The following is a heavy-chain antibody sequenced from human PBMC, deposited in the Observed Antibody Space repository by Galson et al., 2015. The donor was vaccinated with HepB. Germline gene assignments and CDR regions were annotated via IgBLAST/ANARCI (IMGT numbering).Heavy chain of an antibody. CDR3: ATGPYHDSSGYYAYYFDY. CDR2: LDPEHGET. D-gene: IGHD3-22*01. Sequence: SVKVSCKGYGYTLTELSMHWVRQAPGKGLEWMGGLDPEHGETLYAQKFQGRVTMTEDTSTDTTYMELSSLRSEDTAVYYCATGPYHDSSGYYAYYFDYWGQGTLVTVSS. CDR1: GYTLTELS. V-gene: IGHV1-24*01. J-gene: IGHJ4*02.